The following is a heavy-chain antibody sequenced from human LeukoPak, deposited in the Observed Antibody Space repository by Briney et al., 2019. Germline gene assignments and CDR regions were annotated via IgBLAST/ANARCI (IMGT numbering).Heavy chain of an antibody. Sequence: SETLSLTCAVYGRSFSGYYWSWIRQPPGKGLEWIGEINHSGSTNYNPSLKSRVTISVDTSKNQFSLKLSSVTAADTAAYYCARSIWSGYYFDYWGQGTLVTVSS. CDR3: ARSIWSGYYFDY. V-gene: IGHV4-34*01. CDR1: GRSFSGYY. D-gene: IGHD3-3*01. J-gene: IGHJ4*02. CDR2: INHSGST.